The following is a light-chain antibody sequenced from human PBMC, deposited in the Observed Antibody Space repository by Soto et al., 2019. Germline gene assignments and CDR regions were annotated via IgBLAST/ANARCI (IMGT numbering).Light chain of an antibody. CDR3: TSYAGSNNFV. Sequence: QSALTQPPSASGSPGQSVTISCTGTSSDVGGYNYVSWYQQHPGKAPKLMIFGVNKRPSGVPDRFSGSKSGNTASLTVSGLQAEDEADYYCTSYAGSNNFVFGTGTQLTVL. J-gene: IGLJ7*01. CDR2: GVN. V-gene: IGLV2-8*01. CDR1: SSDVGGYNY.